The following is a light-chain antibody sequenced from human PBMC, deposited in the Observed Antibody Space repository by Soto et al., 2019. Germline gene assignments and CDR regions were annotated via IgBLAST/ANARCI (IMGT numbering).Light chain of an antibody. CDR3: QQSYSNPRT. CDR2: AAT. V-gene: IGKV1-39*01. CDR1: QSISSY. J-gene: IGKJ1*01. Sequence: DIQMTQSPSSLSASVGDRVTITCRASQSISSYLNWYQHKPGKAPNLLIYAATTLQSGVPSRFSGSGSGTDFTLTISSLQPEDVATYYCQQSYSNPRTFGQGTKV.